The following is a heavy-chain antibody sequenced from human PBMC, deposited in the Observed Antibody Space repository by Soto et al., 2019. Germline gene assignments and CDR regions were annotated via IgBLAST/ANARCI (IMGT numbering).Heavy chain of an antibody. V-gene: IGHV1-69*06. CDR3: ARDGVPGIAVAGGYYYGMDV. CDR2: IIPIFGTA. J-gene: IGHJ6*02. D-gene: IGHD6-19*01. Sequence: SVKVSCKASGGTFSSYAISWVRQAPGQGXEWMGGIIPIFGTANYAQKFQGRVTITADKSTSTAYMELSSLRSEDTAVYYCARDGVPGIAVAGGYYYGMDVWGQGSTVTVYS. CDR1: GGTFSSYA.